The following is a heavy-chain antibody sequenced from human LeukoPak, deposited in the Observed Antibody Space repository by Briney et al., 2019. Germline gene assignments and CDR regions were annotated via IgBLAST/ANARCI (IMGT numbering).Heavy chain of an antibody. CDR1: GFTFSNYW. CDR2: ISSSGSTI. J-gene: IGHJ4*02. D-gene: IGHD6-6*01. Sequence: PGGSLRLSCVASGFTFSNYWMSWVRQAPGKGLEWVSYISSSGSTIYYADSVKGRFTISRDNAKNSLYLQMNSLRAEDTAVYYCAGGFGIAARPGGYDYWGQGTLVTVSS. V-gene: IGHV3-11*04. CDR3: AGGFGIAARPGGYDY.